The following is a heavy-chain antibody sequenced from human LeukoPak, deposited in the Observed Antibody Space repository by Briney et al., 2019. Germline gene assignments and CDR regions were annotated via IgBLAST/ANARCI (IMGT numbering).Heavy chain of an antibody. CDR2: INPNSGGT. J-gene: IGHJ4*02. Sequence: ASVKVSCEASGYTFTGYYMHWVRQAPGQGLEGMGWINPNSGGTNYAQKFQGRVTMTRDTSISTAYMERSRLRSDDTAVYYCARGRGYSIDYWGQGTLVTVSS. D-gene: IGHD2-2*03. CDR3: ARGRGYSIDY. V-gene: IGHV1-2*02. CDR1: GYTFTGYY.